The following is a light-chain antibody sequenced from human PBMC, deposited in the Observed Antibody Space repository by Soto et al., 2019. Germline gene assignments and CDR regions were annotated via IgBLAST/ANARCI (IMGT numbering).Light chain of an antibody. J-gene: IGKJ5*01. V-gene: IGKV3-11*01. CDR2: DAS. CDR3: QQRSNWPPVIT. Sequence: EIVLTQSPATLSLSPGERATLSRRASQSFSSYLAWYQQKPGQAPRLLIYDASKRATGIPARFSGRGSRTDFTLTISSLEPEDFAVYYCQQRSNWPPVITFGQGTRLEIK. CDR1: QSFSSY.